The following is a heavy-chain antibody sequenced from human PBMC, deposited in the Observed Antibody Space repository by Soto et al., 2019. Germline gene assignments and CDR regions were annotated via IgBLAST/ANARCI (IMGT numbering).Heavy chain of an antibody. CDR1: GFTFSSYW. Sequence: GGSLRLSCAASGFTFSSYWMSWVRQAPGKGLEWVANIKQDGSEKYYVDSVKGRSTISRDNAKNSLYLQMNSLRAEDTAVYYCARDGENRPELPSAELSYYYGMDVWGQGTTVTVSS. CDR3: ARDGENRPELPSAELSYYYGMDV. V-gene: IGHV3-7*05. D-gene: IGHD1-7*01. CDR2: IKQDGSEK. J-gene: IGHJ6*02.